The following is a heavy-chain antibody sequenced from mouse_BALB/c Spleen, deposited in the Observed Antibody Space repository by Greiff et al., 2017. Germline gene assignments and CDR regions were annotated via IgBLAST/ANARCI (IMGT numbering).Heavy chain of an antibody. V-gene: IGHV5-6-3*01. J-gene: IGHJ4*01. Sequence: EVQRVESGGGLVQPGGSLKLSCAASGFTFSSYGMSWVRQTPDKRLELVATINSNGGSTYYPDSVKGRFTISRDNAKNTLYLQMSSLKSEDTAMYYCARGLLLRDYYAMDYWGQGTSVTVSS. CDR2: INSNGGST. CDR3: ARGLLLRDYYAMDY. D-gene: IGHD1-1*01. CDR1: GFTFSSYG.